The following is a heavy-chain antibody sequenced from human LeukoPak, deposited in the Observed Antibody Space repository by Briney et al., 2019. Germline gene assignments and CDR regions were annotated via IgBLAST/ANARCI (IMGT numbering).Heavy chain of an antibody. CDR2: VYSGESK. Sequence: SETLSLTCTVSGGSISSSSGCYWGWIRQPPGKGLAWIGSVYSGESKHYSPSRTSRITISVDTSKNQFSLKLTSVTAADTAVYYCARHFSRGWTYYHGLDVWGQGTTVTVSS. D-gene: IGHD3-10*01. J-gene: IGHJ6*02. CDR1: GGSISSSSGCY. V-gene: IGHV4-39*01. CDR3: ARHFSRGWTYYHGLDV.